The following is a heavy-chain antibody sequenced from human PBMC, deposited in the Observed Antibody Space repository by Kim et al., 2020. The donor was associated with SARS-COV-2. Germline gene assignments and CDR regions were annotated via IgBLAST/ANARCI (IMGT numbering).Heavy chain of an antibody. CDR3: ARDRQFGYYGMDV. V-gene: IGHV3-20*01. Sequence: GGSLRLSCAASGFTFDDYDMSWVRQAPGKGLEWVSGINWNDGTTDYAESVKGRFTISRDNAKNSLYLQMSSLRAEDTALYLCARDRQFGYYGMDVWGPGTTVTVSS. D-gene: IGHD3-10*01. CDR1: GFTFDDYD. J-gene: IGHJ6*02. CDR2: INWNDGTT.